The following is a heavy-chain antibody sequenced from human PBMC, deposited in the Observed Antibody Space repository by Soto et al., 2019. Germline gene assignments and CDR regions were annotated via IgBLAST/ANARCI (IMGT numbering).Heavy chain of an antibody. CDR2: ISPYNGNT. D-gene: IGHD6-13*01. CDR3: ARDLTSLIAAAGYYYYYYGMDV. Sequence: ASVKVSCKSSGYPFTHYGITWVRQAPGQGLEWMGWISPYNGNTNYGQTFQGRVTLTTDTSTSTVYMELRSLRSDDTAVYYCARDLTSLIAAAGYYYYYYGMDVWGQGTTVTVSS. V-gene: IGHV1-18*01. J-gene: IGHJ6*02. CDR1: GYPFTHYG.